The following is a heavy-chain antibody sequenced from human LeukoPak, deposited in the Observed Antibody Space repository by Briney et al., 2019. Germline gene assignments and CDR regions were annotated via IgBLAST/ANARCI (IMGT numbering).Heavy chain of an antibody. V-gene: IGHV1-2*02. D-gene: IGHD6-13*01. CDR2: INPNNGGT. CDR1: GYTSTDYD. Sequence: AAVKVSCKASGYTSTDYDMHWVRQAPGQGLEWMGWINPNNGGTNYAQKFQGRVTMTRDTSISTAYMELSRLRSDDTAVYYCARERGQQVRFDPWGQGTLVTVSS. J-gene: IGHJ5*02. CDR3: ARERGQQVRFDP.